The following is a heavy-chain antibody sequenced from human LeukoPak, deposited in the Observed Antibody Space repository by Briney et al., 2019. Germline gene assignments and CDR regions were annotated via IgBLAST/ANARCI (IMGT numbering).Heavy chain of an antibody. J-gene: IGHJ6*02. V-gene: IGHV4-59*12. CDR3: ARDYGGDYYYYGMDV. D-gene: IGHD4-23*01. CDR2: IYYSGST. Sequence: SETLSLTCTVSGGSISGYCWSWIRQPPGKGLEWIGYIYYSGSTNYNPSLKSRVTISVDTSRNQFSLKLSSVTAADTAVYYCARDYGGDYYYYGMDVWGQGTTVTVSS. CDR1: GGSISGYC.